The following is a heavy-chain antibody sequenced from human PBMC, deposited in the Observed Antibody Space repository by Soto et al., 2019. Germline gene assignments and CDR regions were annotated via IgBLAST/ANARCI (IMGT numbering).Heavy chain of an antibody. D-gene: IGHD2-8*01. V-gene: IGHV3-30*04. CDR3: ARSPNGRHPDFLMGNTLDY. J-gene: IGHJ4*02. CDR2: ISYDGSNK. Sequence: GGSLRLSCAASGFTFSSYAMHWVRQAPGKGLEWVAVISYDGSNKYYADSVKGRFTISRDNSKNTLYLQMNSLRAEDTAVYYCARSPNGRHPDFLMGNTLDYWGQGTLVTVSS. CDR1: GFTFSSYA.